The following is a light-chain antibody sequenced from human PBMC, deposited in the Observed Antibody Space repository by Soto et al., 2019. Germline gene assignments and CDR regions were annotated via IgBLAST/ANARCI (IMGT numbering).Light chain of an antibody. CDR2: EVN. J-gene: IGLJ2*01. V-gene: IGLV2-8*01. CDR1: SSDVGSYNY. Sequence: QSALTQPPSASGSPGQSVTISCTGTSSDVGSYNYVSWYQQYPGKAPKLMIYEVNKRPSGVPGRFSASKSDNTASLTVSGLQAEDEADYYCSSYGGNNNLIFGGGTQLTVL. CDR3: SSYGGNNNLI.